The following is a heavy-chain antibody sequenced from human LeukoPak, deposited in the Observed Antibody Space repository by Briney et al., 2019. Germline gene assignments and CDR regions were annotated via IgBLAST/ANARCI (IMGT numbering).Heavy chain of an antibody. V-gene: IGHV4-30-2*01. CDR2: IYHSGST. CDR1: GGSISSGGYS. Sequence: PSETLSLTCAVSGGSISSGGYSWSWIRQPRGKCLEWIGYIYHSGSTYYNPSLKSRVTISVDRSKNQFSLKLSSVTAADTAVYYCARGHSIMITFGGVIVPPYYYYGMDVWGQGTTVTVSS. J-gene: IGHJ6*02. D-gene: IGHD3-16*02. CDR3: ARGHSIMITFGGVIVPPYYYYGMDV.